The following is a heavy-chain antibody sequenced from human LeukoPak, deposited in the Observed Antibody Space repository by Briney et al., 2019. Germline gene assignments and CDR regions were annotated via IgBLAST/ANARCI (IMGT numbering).Heavy chain of an antibody. V-gene: IGHV4-59*05. CDR3: ARARYYYDSSGLSDAFDI. CDR1: GGSISSYY. D-gene: IGHD3-22*01. J-gene: IGHJ3*02. CDR2: IYYSGST. Sequence: SETLSLTCTVSGGSISSYYWSWIRQPPGKGLEWIGSIYYSGSTYYNPSLKSRVTISVDTSKNQFSLKLSSVTAADTAVYYCARARYYYDSSGLSDAFDIWGQGTMVTVSS.